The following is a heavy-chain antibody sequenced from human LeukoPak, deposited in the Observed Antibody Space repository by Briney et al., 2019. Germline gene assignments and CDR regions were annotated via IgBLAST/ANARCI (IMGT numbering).Heavy chain of an antibody. V-gene: IGHV1-2*02. Sequence: GASVKVCCKASGYPFTGYYMHWVRQAPGQGLEWMGWINPNSGVTNYAQKFQGRVTMTRDTSISTAYMELSRLRSDDTAVYYCARDQTCSSTSCYAGYYYYGMDVWGQGTTVTVSS. CDR3: ARDQTCSSTSCYAGYYYYGMDV. CDR1: GYPFTGYY. CDR2: INPNSGVT. J-gene: IGHJ6*02. D-gene: IGHD2-2*01.